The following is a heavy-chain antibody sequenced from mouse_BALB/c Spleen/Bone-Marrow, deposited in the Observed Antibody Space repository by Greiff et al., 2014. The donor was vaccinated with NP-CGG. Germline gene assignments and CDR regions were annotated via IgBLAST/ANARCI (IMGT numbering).Heavy chain of an antibody. J-gene: IGHJ4*01. Sequence: VQLQQSGAELAKPGASVKMSCKASGYTFTRYWIHWVKPGPGQGLEWIGYINPSTGYTEYNQKFKDKATLTADKSSSTAYMQLSSLTSEDTAVYYCARGDYYGKGGAMAYWGQGTLVTVSA. D-gene: IGHD1-1*01. CDR3: ARGDYYGKGGAMAY. CDR1: GYTFTRYW. V-gene: IGHV1-7*01. CDR2: INPSTGYT.